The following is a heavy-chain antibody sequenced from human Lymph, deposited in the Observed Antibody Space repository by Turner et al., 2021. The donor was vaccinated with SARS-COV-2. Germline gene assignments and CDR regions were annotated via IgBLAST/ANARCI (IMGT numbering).Heavy chain of an antibody. CDR2: IIPIFGTA. CDR3: ARGVAYCSGGSCYRQGFDQ. J-gene: IGHJ4*02. D-gene: IGHD2-15*01. V-gene: IGHV1-69*01. CDR1: GGPFSSYA. Sequence: QVQLVQSGAEVKKPGTSVKVSCKASGGPFSSYAISWVRQAPGQGLEWMGGIIPIFGTANYAQKYQGRVTITADESTSTAYMEVSSLRSEDTAVYYCARGVAYCSGGSCYRQGFDQWGQGTLVTVSS.